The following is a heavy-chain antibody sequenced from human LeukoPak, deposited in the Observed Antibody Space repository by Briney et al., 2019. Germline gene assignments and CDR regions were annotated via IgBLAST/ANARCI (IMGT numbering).Heavy chain of an antibody. CDR3: ARGRRGKYSPYFYYHMDV. V-gene: IGHV4-31*03. D-gene: IGHD1-26*01. J-gene: IGHJ6*03. CDR1: GDSISSGLYY. CDR2: THYSGTT. Sequence: SETLSLTCTVSGDSISSGLYYYNWIRQQPGEGLEWIGCTHYSGTTYYSSSLKSRLIISLDTSKNQLSLKLTSVTAADTAVYYCARGRRGKYSPYFYYHMDVWGTGTTVTISS.